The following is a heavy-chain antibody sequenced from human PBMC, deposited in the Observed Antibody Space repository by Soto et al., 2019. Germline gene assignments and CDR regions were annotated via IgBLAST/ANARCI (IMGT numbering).Heavy chain of an antibody. CDR3: AKPNLYCSSTSCYDY. D-gene: IGHD2-2*01. CDR2: VSVSGGST. Sequence: GGSLRLSCAASGFTFSSFAMSWVRQAPGKGLEWVSTVSVSGGSTYYADSVKGRFTISRDNSNNTMYLQMDSLRADDTAVYYCAKPNLYCSSTSCYDYWGQGTLVTVSS. J-gene: IGHJ4*02. V-gene: IGHV3-23*01. CDR1: GFTFSSFA.